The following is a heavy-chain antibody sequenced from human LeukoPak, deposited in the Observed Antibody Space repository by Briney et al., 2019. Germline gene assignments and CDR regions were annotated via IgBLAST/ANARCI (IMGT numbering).Heavy chain of an antibody. CDR3: AILFGGSGGSYATVFDY. CDR1: GGTFSSYA. V-gene: IGHV1-69*13. CDR2: IIPIFGTA. D-gene: IGHD1-26*01. J-gene: IGHJ4*02. Sequence: SVKVSCKASGGTFSSYAISWVRQAPGQGLEWMGGIIPIFGTANYAQKFQGRVTITADESTSTAYMELSSLRSEDTAVYYCAILFGGSGGSYATVFDYWGQGTLVTVSS.